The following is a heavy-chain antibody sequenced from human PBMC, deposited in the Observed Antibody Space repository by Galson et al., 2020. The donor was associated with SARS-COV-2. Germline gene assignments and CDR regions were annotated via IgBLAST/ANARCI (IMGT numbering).Heavy chain of an antibody. Sequence: GESLKISCAASGFTFSDYYMSWIRQAPGKGLEWVSYISSSGSTIYYADSVKGRFTISRDNAKNSLYLQMNSLRAEDTAVYYCARDFEASVVVTATHFDYWGQGTLVTVSS. CDR1: GFTFSDYY. J-gene: IGHJ4*02. CDR2: ISSSGSTI. D-gene: IGHD2-21*02. CDR3: ARDFEASVVVTATHFDY. V-gene: IGHV3-11*01.